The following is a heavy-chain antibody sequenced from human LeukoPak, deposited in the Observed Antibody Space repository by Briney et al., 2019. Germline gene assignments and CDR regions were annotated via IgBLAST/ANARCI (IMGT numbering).Heavy chain of an antibody. D-gene: IGHD1-26*01. CDR2: ISGSGGST. V-gene: IGHV3-23*01. Sequence: PRGSLRLSCAASGFTLSSYAMSWVRQAPGKGVERVSAISGSGGSTYYADSVKGRFTISRDNSKNTLYLQMNSLRAEDTAVYYCAKESGSYFGAFDIWGQGTMVTVSS. J-gene: IGHJ3*02. CDR3: AKESGSYFGAFDI. CDR1: GFTLSSYA.